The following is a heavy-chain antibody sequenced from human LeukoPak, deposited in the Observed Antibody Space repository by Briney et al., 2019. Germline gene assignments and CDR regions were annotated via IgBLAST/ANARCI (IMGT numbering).Heavy chain of an antibody. J-gene: IGHJ4*02. V-gene: IGHV3-15*01. CDR3: TTVVYYYGSGYYFDY. CDR1: GFSFSNAW. D-gene: IGHD3-10*01. Sequence: GGSLRLSCAASGFSFSNAWMSWVRQAPGKGLEWVGRIKSKTDGGTTDYAAPVKGRFTISRDDSKNTLYLQMNSLKTEDTAVYYCTTVVYYYGSGYYFDYWGQGTLVTVSS. CDR2: IKSKTDGGTT.